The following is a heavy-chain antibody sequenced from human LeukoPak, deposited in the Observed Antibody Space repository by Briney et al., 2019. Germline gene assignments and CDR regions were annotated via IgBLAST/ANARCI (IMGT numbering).Heavy chain of an antibody. V-gene: IGHV4-30-4*08. CDR3: ARIVGYWNYFDY. CDR1: GGSISSGDYY. CDR2: IYYSGST. D-gene: IGHD2-15*01. Sequence: SETLSLTCTVSGGSISSGDYYWSWIRQPPGKGLEWIGYIYYSGSTYYNPSLKSRVAISVDTSKNQFSLKLSSVTAADTAVYYCARIVGYWNYFDYWGQGTLVTVSS. J-gene: IGHJ4*02.